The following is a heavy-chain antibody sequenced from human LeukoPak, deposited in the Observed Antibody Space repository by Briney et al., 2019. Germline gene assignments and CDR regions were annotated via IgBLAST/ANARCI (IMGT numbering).Heavy chain of an antibody. CDR1: GGSISSGSYY. J-gene: IGHJ4*02. D-gene: IGHD3-16*02. V-gene: IGHV4-61*02. CDR3: ARGDDYVWGSYRPAYDY. CDR2: IYTSGST. Sequence: SQTLSLTCTVSGGSISSGSYYWSWIRQPAGKGLEWIGRIYTSGSTNYNPSLKSRVTISVDTSKNQFSLKLSSVTAADTAVYYCARGDDYVWGSYRPAYDYWGQGTLVTVSS.